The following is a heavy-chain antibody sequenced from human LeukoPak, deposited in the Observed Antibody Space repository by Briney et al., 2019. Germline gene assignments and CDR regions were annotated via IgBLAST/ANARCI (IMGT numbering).Heavy chain of an antibody. CDR2: FDLEDGET. CDR3: TTCLNGAGQPVAIYYYGMDV. V-gene: IGHV1-24*01. D-gene: IGHD2-2*01. Sequence: ASVKVSCKVSGYTLTEMSIHWVRQAPGGALEWMGGFDLEDGETDYAPKFQGRVTMTEDTSADTAYMELSSLRSEDTAVYYCTTCLNGAGQPVAIYYYGMDVWGQGTTVTVSS. CDR1: GYTLTEMS. J-gene: IGHJ6*02.